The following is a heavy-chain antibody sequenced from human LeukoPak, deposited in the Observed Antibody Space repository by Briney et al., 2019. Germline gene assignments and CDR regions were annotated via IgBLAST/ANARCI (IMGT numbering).Heavy chain of an antibody. Sequence: SETLSLTCTVSGGSISSYYWSWIRQPPGKGLEWIGYIYYSGSTNYNPSLKSRVTISVDTSKNQFSLKLSSVTAADTAVYYCARGQLWPPNLDCWGQGTLVTVSS. CDR2: IYYSGST. J-gene: IGHJ4*02. V-gene: IGHV4-59*01. D-gene: IGHD5-18*01. CDR3: ARGQLWPPNLDC. CDR1: GGSISSYY.